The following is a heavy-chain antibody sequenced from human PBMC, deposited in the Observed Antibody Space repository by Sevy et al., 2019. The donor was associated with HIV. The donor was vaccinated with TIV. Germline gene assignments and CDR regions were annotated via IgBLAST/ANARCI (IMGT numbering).Heavy chain of an antibody. Sequence: GSLRLSCAASGFSFNLYAMTWVRQAPGKGLEWVSTISVSGGSTYYADSVKGQFTISRDNSKNTLDLQMNSLRAEDTAVYYCAKDHDNNWFDPWGQGTLVTVSS. J-gene: IGHJ5*02. CDR3: AKDHDNNWFDP. CDR1: GFSFNLYA. D-gene: IGHD3-9*01. CDR2: ISVSGGST. V-gene: IGHV3-23*01.